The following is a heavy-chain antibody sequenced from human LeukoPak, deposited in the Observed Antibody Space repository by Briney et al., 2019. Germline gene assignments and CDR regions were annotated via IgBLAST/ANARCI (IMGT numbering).Heavy chain of an antibody. CDR1: GFTFSSYS. CDR2: ISSSSSYI. V-gene: IGHV3-21*01. J-gene: IGHJ4*02. D-gene: IGHD6-13*01. CDR3: ARDVKQQLVRGFDY. Sequence: GGSLRLSCAASGFTFSSYSMNWVRQAPGKGLEWVSSISSSSSYIYYADSVKGRFTISRDNAKHSLYLQMNSLRAEDTAVYYCARDVKQQLVRGFDYWGQGTLVTVSS.